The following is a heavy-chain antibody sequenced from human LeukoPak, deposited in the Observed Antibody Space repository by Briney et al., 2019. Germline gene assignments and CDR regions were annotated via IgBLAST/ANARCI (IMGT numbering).Heavy chain of an antibody. V-gene: IGHV3-21*04. D-gene: IGHD3-22*01. Sequence: GGSLRLSCAASGFTFSSYSMNWIRQPPGKGLEWVSSIISSSSSMYYADSVKGRFTISRDNSKNTLYLQMNSLRAEDTAVYYCARAMGMGGYYYDYWGQGTLVTVSS. J-gene: IGHJ4*02. CDR1: GFTFSSYS. CDR3: ARAMGMGGYYYDY. CDR2: IISSSSSM.